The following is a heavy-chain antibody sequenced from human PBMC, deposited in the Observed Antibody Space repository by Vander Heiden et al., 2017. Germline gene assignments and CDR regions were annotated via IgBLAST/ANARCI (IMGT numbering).Heavy chain of an antibody. CDR3: ARLYSSGFSGGMDV. CDR1: GFTFSSYE. Sequence: EVQLVESGGGLVQPGGSLRLSCAASGFTFSSYEMNWVRQAPGKGLEWVSYISSTINTVYYADSVKGRFTISRDNAKSSLYLQMNSLRAEDTALYYCARLYSSGFSGGMDVWGQGTTVTVSS. J-gene: IGHJ6*02. V-gene: IGHV3-48*03. CDR2: ISSTINTV. D-gene: IGHD6-19*01.